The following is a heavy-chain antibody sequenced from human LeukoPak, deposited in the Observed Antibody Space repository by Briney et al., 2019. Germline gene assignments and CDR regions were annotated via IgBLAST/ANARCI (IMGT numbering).Heavy chain of an antibody. V-gene: IGHV3-30-3*01. CDR3: ADSNYWYPTDY. J-gene: IGHJ4*02. CDR2: ISYDGSNK. D-gene: IGHD4-11*01. CDR1: GFTFSSYA. Sequence: PGRSLRLSCAASGFTFSSYAMHWVRQAPGKGLEWVAVISYDGSNKYYADSVKGRFTISRDNSKNTLYLQMNSLRAEDTAVYYCADSNYWYPTDYWGQGTLVTVSS.